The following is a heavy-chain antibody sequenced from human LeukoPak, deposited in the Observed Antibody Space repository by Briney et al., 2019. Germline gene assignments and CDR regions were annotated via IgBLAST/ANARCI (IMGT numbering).Heavy chain of an antibody. Sequence: GGSLRLSCAASGFIFSSYWMHWVRQAPGKGLVWVSRINSDGSSTSYADSVKGRFTISRDNAKNTLYLQMNNLRVEDTAVYFCAREEVKSFDNWGQGTLVTVSS. CDR2: INSDGSST. J-gene: IGHJ4*02. CDR3: AREEVKSFDN. V-gene: IGHV3-74*01. CDR1: GFIFSSYW.